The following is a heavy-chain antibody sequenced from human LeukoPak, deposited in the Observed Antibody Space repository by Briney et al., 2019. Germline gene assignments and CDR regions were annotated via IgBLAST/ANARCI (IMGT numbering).Heavy chain of an antibody. CDR1: GDRVSGNRAT. V-gene: IGHV6-1*01. D-gene: IGHD3-9*01. CDR2: IYYRSKCYS. CDR3: GRAEHDWGSDY. J-gene: IGHJ4*02. Sequence: SQTLSLTCAISGDRVSGNRATWNWLRQSPSRGLECLGRIYYRSKCYSDYAVSVKGRITINPDTSKNQFSLLLNSVTPEDTAVYFCGRAEHDWGSDYWGQGTLVTVSS.